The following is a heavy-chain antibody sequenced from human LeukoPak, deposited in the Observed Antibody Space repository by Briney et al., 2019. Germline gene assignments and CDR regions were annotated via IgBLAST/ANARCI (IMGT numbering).Heavy chain of an antibody. J-gene: IGHJ4*02. D-gene: IGHD1-20*01. Sequence: GGSLRLSCAASGFTFSDYYMSWIRQAPGKGLEWVSYISSSGSTIYYADSVKGRFTISRDNAKNSLYLQMNSLRAEDTAVYYCARPRYNWNDAPPIDYWGQGTLVTVSS. CDR1: GFTFSDYY. CDR3: ARPRYNWNDAPPIDY. CDR2: ISSSGSTI. V-gene: IGHV3-11*01.